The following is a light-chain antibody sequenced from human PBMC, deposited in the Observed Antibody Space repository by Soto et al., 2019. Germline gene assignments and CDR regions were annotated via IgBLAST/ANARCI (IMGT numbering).Light chain of an antibody. Sequence: EIVLTQCPCTLSLSPGERATLSCRASQSVSNNYLAWYQQKPGQAPRLLIYGASNRATGIPDRFSGSGSGTDFTLTISRLEPEDFAVYYCQQYGSSGTFGQGAMVDIK. CDR2: GAS. CDR1: QSVSNNY. CDR3: QQYGSSGT. J-gene: IGKJ1*01. V-gene: IGKV3-20*01.